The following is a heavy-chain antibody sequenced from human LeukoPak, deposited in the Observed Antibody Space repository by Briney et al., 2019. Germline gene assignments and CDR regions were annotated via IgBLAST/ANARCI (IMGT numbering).Heavy chain of an antibody. V-gene: IGHV3-53*01. Sequence: GGSLRLSCAASGFTVSSNYMSWVRQAPGKGLEWVSVIYSGGSTYYADSVKGRFTISRDNSKNTLYLQMNSLRAEDTAVYYCARDLTTPDAFDIWGQGTIVTVSS. CDR2: IYSGGST. D-gene: IGHD1-26*01. CDR3: ARDLTTPDAFDI. J-gene: IGHJ3*02. CDR1: GFTVSSNY.